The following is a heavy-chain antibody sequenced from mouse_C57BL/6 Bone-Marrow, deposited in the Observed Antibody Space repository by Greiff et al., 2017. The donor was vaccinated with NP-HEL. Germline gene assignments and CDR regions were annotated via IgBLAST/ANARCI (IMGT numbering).Heavy chain of an antibody. CDR3: ARSVLIYYYGSSLYFDY. D-gene: IGHD1-1*01. J-gene: IGHJ2*01. Sequence: VQLKQSVAELVRPGASVKLSCTASGFNIKNTYMHWVKQRPEQGLEWIGRIDPANGNTKYAPKFQGKATITADTSSNTAYLQLSSLTSEDTAIYYCARSVLIYYYGSSLYFDYWGQGTTLTVSS. CDR1: GFNIKNTY. CDR2: IDPANGNT. V-gene: IGHV14-3*01.